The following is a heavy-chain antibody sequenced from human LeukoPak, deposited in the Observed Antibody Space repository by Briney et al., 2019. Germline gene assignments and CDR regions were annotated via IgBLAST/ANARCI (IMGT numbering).Heavy chain of an antibody. CDR3: ARDRRYCSSTSCYKAFDI. Sequence: PSETLSLTCTVSRGSIRDYFWSWIRQPAGKALEWIGRIYIGGSTNYNPSLKTRVTMSLDASKNQFSLKLTSVIAADTAVYYCARDRRYCSSTSCYKAFDIWGQGTMVTVSS. CDR2: IYIGGST. V-gene: IGHV4-4*07. D-gene: IGHD2-2*02. CDR1: RGSIRDYF. J-gene: IGHJ3*02.